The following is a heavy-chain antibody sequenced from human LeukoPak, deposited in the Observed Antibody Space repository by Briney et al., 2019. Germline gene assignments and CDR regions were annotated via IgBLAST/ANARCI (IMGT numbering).Heavy chain of an antibody. D-gene: IGHD3-10*01. CDR3: AKDANYGSGSYYNVHFDY. CDR1: GFTFSSYA. CDR2: ISGSGGST. J-gene: IGHJ4*02. Sequence: GGSLRLSCAASGFTFSSYAMSWARQAPGKGLEWVSAISGSGGSTYYADSVKGRFTISRDNSKNTLYLQMNSLRAEDTAVYYCAKDANYGSGSYYNVHFDYWGQGTLVTVSS. V-gene: IGHV3-23*01.